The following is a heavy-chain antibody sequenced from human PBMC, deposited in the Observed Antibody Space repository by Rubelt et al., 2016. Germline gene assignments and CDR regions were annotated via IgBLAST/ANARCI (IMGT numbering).Heavy chain of an antibody. Sequence: GLEWMGRINPNSGGTNYAQKFQGRVTMTRDTSISTAYMELSRLRSDDTAVYYCARDRVTYNWNSPTIDYWGQGTLVTVSS. D-gene: IGHD1-1*01. CDR3: ARDRVTYNWNSPTIDY. V-gene: IGHV1-2*06. J-gene: IGHJ4*02. CDR2: INPNSGGT.